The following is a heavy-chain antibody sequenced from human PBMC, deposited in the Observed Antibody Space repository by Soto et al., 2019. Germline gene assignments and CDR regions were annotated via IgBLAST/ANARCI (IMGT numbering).Heavy chain of an antibody. CDR2: IIPILGIA. V-gene: IGHV1-69*02. J-gene: IGHJ4*02. CDR1: GGTFSSYT. Sequence: SVKVSCKASGGTFSSYTISWVRQAPGQGLEWMGRIIPILGIANYAQKFQGRVTITADKSTSTAYMELSSLRSEDTAVYYCARQDYDILTGSIVWGQGTLVTVSS. CDR3: ARQDYDILTGSIV. D-gene: IGHD3-9*01.